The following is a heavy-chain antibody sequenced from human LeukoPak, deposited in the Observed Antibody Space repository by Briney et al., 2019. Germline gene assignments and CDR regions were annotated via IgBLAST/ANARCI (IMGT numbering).Heavy chain of an antibody. D-gene: IGHD1-26*01. J-gene: IGHJ3*02. CDR2: IYSGGST. CDR1: GFTVSSNY. V-gene: IGHV3-53*01. CDR3: ARGGSYLSAFDI. Sequence: GESLRLSCAASGFTVSSNYMSWVRQAPGKGLEWVSIIYSGGSTFYADSVKGRFTISRGNSKNTLYLQMNSLRAEDTAVYYCARGGSYLSAFDIWGQGTMVTVSS.